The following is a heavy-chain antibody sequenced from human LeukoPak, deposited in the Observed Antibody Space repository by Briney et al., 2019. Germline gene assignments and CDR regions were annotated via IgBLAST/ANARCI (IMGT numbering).Heavy chain of an antibody. CDR2: INADEDRA. D-gene: IGHD5-18*01. CDR3: ARDGYSYGYVDY. J-gene: IGHJ4*02. Sequence: PGGSLRLSCAASGFTFSDYWMHWVRQAPGKGLVWVSHINADEDRAAYADSVKGRFTISRDNARNTLYLQMNSLRAEDTAVYYCARDGYSYGYVDYWGQGTLVTVSS. V-gene: IGHV3-74*01. CDR1: GFTFSDYW.